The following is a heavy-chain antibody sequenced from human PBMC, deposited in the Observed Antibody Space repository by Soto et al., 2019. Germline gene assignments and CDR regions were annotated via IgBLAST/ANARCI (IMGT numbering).Heavy chain of an antibody. J-gene: IGHJ4*02. Sequence: GGSLRLSCAASGFTFSSYSMNWVRQAPGKGLEWVSSISSSSYIYYADSVKGRFTISRDNAKNSLYLQMNSLRAEDTAVYYCARGGLGQDGGYWGQGTLVTVSS. CDR2: ISSSSYI. CDR1: GFTFSSYS. V-gene: IGHV3-21*01. D-gene: IGHD6-25*01. CDR3: ARGGLGQDGGY.